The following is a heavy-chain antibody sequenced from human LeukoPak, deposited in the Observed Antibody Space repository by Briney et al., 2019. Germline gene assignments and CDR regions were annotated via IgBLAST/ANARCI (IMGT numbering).Heavy chain of an antibody. V-gene: IGHV3-74*01. Sequence: LPGGSLRLSCAASGFTFSSYWMHWVRQAPGKGLVWVSRISSDGSRISYADSVKGRFAISRDDAKKTLDLQMNSLRAEDTAVYFCARDNGRNGFDIWGQGTMVTVSS. CDR3: ARDNGRNGFDI. CDR1: GFTFSSYW. J-gene: IGHJ3*02. CDR2: ISSDGSRI.